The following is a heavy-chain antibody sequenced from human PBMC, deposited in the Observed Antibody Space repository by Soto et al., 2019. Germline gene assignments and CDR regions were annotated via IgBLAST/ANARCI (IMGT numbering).Heavy chain of an antibody. CDR2: ISWKSGTI. J-gene: IGHJ5*02. CDR3: AKDMSARSDSWLNWFDP. D-gene: IGHD2-2*01. CDR1: GFTFDDYV. V-gene: IGHV3-9*01. Sequence: EVQLVESGGGLVQPGGSLRLSCAASGFTFDDYVMHWVRQAPGKGLEWVSGISWKSGTIGYADSVQGRFTISRDNATNSLYLQMSSLRTEDTAFYYCAKDMSARSDSWLNWFDPWGQGTLVTVSS.